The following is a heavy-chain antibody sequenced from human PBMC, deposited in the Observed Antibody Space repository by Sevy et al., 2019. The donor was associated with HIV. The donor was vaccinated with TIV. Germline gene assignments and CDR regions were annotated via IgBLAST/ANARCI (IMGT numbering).Heavy chain of an antibody. J-gene: IGHJ3*01. CDR1: GITFNTYW. CDR2: IKQDGSVK. Sequence: GGSLRLSCAASGITFNTYWMCWVRQAPGKGLEWVANIKQDGSVKYYVDSVKGRFTISRDNSKNSLYLQMNSVRAEDXXXXXXXXXXXXXXYAFDGWGQGTLVTVSS. V-gene: IGHV3-7*01. CDR3: XXXXXXXXYAFDG.